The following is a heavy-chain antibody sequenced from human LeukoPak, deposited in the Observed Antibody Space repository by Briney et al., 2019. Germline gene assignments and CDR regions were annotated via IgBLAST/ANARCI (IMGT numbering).Heavy chain of an antibody. V-gene: IGHV3-7*03. D-gene: IGHD2-2*01. Sequence: PGGSLRLSCAASGFTFSSYWMTWVRQAPGKGLEWVANIRQDGGVKYYMDSAKGRFTLSRDNAKGSLYLQMNSLRVEDTAMYFCVRTVVVVVGASDYFDYWGQGTLVTVSS. CDR1: GFTFSSYW. J-gene: IGHJ4*02. CDR2: IRQDGGVK. CDR3: VRTVVVVVGASDYFDY.